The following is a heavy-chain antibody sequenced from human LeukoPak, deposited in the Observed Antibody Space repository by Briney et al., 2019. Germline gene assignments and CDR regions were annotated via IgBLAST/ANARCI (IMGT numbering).Heavy chain of an antibody. CDR1: GFTFSDYY. D-gene: IGHD5-12*01. V-gene: IGHV3-11*04. Sequence: RSGGSLRLSCAASGFTFSDYYMSWIRQAPGKGLEWVSYISSSGSTIYYADSVKGRFTISRDNAKNSLYLQMNSLRAEDTAVYYCARDDMVWSGYDYADTAMVMGNIDYWGQGTLVTVSS. CDR3: ARDDMVWSGYDYADTAMVMGNIDY. J-gene: IGHJ4*02. CDR2: ISSSGSTI.